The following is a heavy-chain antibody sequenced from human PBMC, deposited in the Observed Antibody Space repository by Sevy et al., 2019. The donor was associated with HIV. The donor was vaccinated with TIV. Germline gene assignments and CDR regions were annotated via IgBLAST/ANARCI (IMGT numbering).Heavy chain of an antibody. J-gene: IGHJ3*01. V-gene: IGHV3-23*01. CDR1: GFTFNTHA. Sequence: GGSLRLSCAASGFTFNTHAMNWVRQAPGKGLEWVSTISGPGYNTYYADSVKGRFTISRDNCQNTLHLQMNSLRADDTAVYYCAKALNPGLESMLQVNLRTLKGFDVWGQGTMVTVSS. CDR2: ISGPGYNT. CDR3: AKALNPGLESMLQVNLRTLKGFDV. D-gene: IGHD2-8*01.